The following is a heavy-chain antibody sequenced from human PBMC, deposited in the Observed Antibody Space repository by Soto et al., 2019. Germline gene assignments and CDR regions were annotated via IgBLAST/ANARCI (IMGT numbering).Heavy chain of an antibody. CDR3: ARDRSALYDYASGNWFDP. CDR1: GFTLEDFG. CDR2: INWNGGST. D-gene: IGHD3-10*01. Sequence: PGGSLRLSCAASGFTLEDFGMSWVRQAPGKGLEWVSGINWNGGSTGYADSVKGRFTISRDNAKNSLYLQMNSLGVEDTAFYYCARDRSALYDYASGNWFDPWGQGTLVTVSS. V-gene: IGHV3-20*04. J-gene: IGHJ5*02.